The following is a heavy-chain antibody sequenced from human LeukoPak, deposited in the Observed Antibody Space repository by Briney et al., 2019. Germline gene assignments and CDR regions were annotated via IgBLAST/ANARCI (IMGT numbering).Heavy chain of an antibody. D-gene: IGHD3-16*01. CDR2: ISGGGGNK. J-gene: IGHJ1*01. Sequence: PGGSLRLSCAASGFTFSSYAMSWVRQAPGKGLEWVSVISGGGGNKYYADSVKGRFTISRDNSKNTLYLQMNSLRAEDTAVYYCAKGGGGAIARYQHWGQGTLVTVSS. CDR3: AKGGGGAIARYQH. V-gene: IGHV3-23*01. CDR1: GFTFSSYA.